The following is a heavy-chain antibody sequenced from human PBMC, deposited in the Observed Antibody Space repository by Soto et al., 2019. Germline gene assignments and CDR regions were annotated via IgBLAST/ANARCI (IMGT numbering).Heavy chain of an antibody. Sequence: PGGSLRLSCAASGFTFSSYAMSWVRQAPGEGLEWVSAISGSGGSTYYADSVKGRFTISRDNSKNTLYLQMNSLRAEDTAVYYCANLNSFLYYYGMDVWGQGTTVTVSS. CDR3: ANLNSFLYYYGMDV. J-gene: IGHJ6*02. D-gene: IGHD1-7*01. CDR1: GFTFSSYA. CDR2: ISGSGGST. V-gene: IGHV3-23*01.